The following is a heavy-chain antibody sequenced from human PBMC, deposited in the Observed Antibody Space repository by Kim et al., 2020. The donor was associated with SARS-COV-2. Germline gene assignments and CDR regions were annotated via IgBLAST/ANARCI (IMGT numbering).Heavy chain of an antibody. CDR2: INHSGST. D-gene: IGHD6-19*01. CDR1: GGSFSGYY. Sequence: SETLSLTCAVYGGSFSGYYWSWIRQPPGKGLEWIGEINHSGSTNYNPSLKSRVTISVDTSKNQFSLKLSSVTAADTAVYYCARVGIAVAGHFDYWGQGTL. J-gene: IGHJ4*02. CDR3: ARVGIAVAGHFDY. V-gene: IGHV4-34*01.